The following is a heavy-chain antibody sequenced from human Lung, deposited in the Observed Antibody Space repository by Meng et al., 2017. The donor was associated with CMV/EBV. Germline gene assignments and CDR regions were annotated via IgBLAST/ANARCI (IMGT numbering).Heavy chain of an antibody. D-gene: IGHD6-6*01. Sequence: SCAASGLTVSSNYMSWVRQAPGKGLEWVSVIYSGGSTYYADSVKGRFTISRDNSKNTLYLQMNSLRAEDTAVYYCARDPIEYSSSVAEYWGQGKXVTVSS. CDR3: ARDPIEYSSSVAEY. CDR2: IYSGGST. J-gene: IGHJ4*02. CDR1: GLTVSSNY. V-gene: IGHV3-66*02.